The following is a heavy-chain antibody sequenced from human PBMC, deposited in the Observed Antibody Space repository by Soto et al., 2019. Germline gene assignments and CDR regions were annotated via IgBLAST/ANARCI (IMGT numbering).Heavy chain of an antibody. V-gene: IGHV3-23*01. CDR1: GFTFSIYA. CDR2: ISGSGDTT. J-gene: IGHJ5*02. D-gene: IGHD3-10*01. CDR3: VRENRGRNWFDP. Sequence: EVQLLESGGDLVQPGGSLRLSCAASGFTFSIYAMSWVRQAPGKGLECVSRISGSGDTTYYADSVKGRFTISRDNSKDTLYLQMNSLRVEDTAVYSFVRENRGRNWFDPWGQGTLVTVSS.